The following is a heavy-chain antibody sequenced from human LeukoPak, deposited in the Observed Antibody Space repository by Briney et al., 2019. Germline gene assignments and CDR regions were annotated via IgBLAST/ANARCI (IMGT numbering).Heavy chain of an antibody. CDR1: GYTFTGYY. D-gene: IGHD2-2*01. V-gene: IGHV1-2*02. J-gene: IGHJ4*02. CDR2: INPNSGGT. Sequence: GASVKVSCKASGYTFTGYYMHWVRQAPGQGLEWMGWINPNSGGTNYAQKFQGRVTMTTDMSISTAYMELSRLRSDDTAVYYCARDTQSPLYCSSSSCYHRPLDYWGQGTLVTVSP. CDR3: ARDTQSPLYCSSSSCYHRPLDY.